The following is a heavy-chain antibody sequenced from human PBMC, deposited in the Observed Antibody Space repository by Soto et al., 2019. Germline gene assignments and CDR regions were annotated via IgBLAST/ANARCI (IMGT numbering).Heavy chain of an antibody. Sequence: EVQLVESGGGLIQPGGSLRLSCAASGFTVSSNYKTWVRHAPGKGLEWVSVIYSGGTTYYADSVKGRFTISRDNSKNTLYLQMNSLRAEDTAMYYCARARWELLPRDYWGQGTLVTVSS. D-gene: IGHD1-26*01. V-gene: IGHV3-53*01. CDR3: ARARWELLPRDY. CDR1: GFTVSSNY. J-gene: IGHJ4*02. CDR2: IYSGGTT.